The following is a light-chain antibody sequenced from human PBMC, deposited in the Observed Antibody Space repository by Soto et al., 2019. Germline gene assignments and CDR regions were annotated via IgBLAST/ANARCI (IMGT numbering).Light chain of an antibody. CDR1: QSVSSSY. V-gene: IGKV3-20*01. CDR3: QHYGSLLT. J-gene: IGKJ4*01. Sequence: EIVLTQSPGTLSLSPGERATLSCRASQSVSSSYLAWYQRKPGQAPRLLIHGASTRAAGISDRFSGSGSGTDFTLTISRLEPEDFAVYYCQHYGSLLTFGGGTKVDTK. CDR2: GAS.